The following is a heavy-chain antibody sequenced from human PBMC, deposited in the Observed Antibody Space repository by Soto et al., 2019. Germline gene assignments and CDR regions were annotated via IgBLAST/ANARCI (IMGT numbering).Heavy chain of an antibody. CDR3: ARYYRGSGRYFFDY. CDR2: INQDGGVT. D-gene: IGHD6-19*01. J-gene: IGHJ4*02. V-gene: IGHV3-7*03. CDR1: WFTFISSF. Sequence: LKLSCVASWFTFISSFIGWIRQAPGKGLEWVANINQDGGVTYYVDSVEGRFTISRDNTKDSLYLQMNSLRGEDTAIYYCARYYRGSGRYFFDYWGQGTPVTVSS.